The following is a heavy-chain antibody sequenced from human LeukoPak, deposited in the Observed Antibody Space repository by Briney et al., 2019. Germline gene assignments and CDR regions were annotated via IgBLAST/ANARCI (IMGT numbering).Heavy chain of an antibody. CDR1: GVSISSGCYS. CDR3: ARGEYGSGSYYTYYYYGMDV. J-gene: IGHJ6*04. CDR2: ICRSRST. Sequence: SQTLSLTCAVSGVSISSGCYSWSWIRQPPGQGLVWVGYICRSRSTYYNPSHKSRVPISVDRSKHQFSLKLSSVTAADTAVYYCARGEYGSGSYYTYYYYGMDVWGKGSTVTVSS. D-gene: IGHD3-10*01. V-gene: IGHV4-30-2*01.